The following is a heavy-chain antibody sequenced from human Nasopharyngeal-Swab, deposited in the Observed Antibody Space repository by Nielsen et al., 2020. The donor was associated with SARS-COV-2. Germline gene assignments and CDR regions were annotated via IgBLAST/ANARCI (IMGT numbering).Heavy chain of an antibody. J-gene: IGHJ4*02. D-gene: IGHD3-22*01. V-gene: IGHV3-49*03. Sequence: GESLKISCTAYGFTFGDYAMSWFRQAPGKGLEWVGFIRSKAYGGTTEYAASVKGRFTISRDECKSIAYLQMNSLKTEDTAVYYCTREQTDYYDISGYYPIPFDSWGQGTLVTVSS. CDR2: IRSKAYGGTT. CDR3: TREQTDYYDISGYYPIPFDS. CDR1: GFTFGDYA.